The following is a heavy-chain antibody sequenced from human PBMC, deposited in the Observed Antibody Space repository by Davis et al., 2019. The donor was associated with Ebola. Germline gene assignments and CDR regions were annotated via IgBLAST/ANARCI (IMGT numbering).Heavy chain of an antibody. D-gene: IGHD3-3*01. CDR2: ISGSDEST. CDR1: LFTFSSYW. V-gene: IGHV3-23*01. Sequence: GESLKISCATSLFTFSSYWMSWVRQAPGKGLEWVSAISGSDESTSYAGSVKGRFTISRDNSKNTLYLQMNSLRAEDTAVYYCAKALFGVVIIPWDYWGQGTLVTVSS. J-gene: IGHJ4*02. CDR3: AKALFGVVIIPWDY.